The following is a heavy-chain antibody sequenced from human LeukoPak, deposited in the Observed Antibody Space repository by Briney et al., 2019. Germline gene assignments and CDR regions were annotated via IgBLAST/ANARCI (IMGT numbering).Heavy chain of an antibody. CDR3: ARDVEQWLTPGQIGY. CDR1: GFTFSSYW. Sequence: PGGSLGLSCAASGFTFSSYWMHWVRQAPGKGLVWVSRINSDGSSTNHADPVEGRFTISRDNAKNTLYLQMNSLRVEDTAVYYCARDVEQWLTPGQIGYWGQGTLVTVSS. D-gene: IGHD6-19*01. CDR2: INSDGSST. V-gene: IGHV3-74*01. J-gene: IGHJ4*02.